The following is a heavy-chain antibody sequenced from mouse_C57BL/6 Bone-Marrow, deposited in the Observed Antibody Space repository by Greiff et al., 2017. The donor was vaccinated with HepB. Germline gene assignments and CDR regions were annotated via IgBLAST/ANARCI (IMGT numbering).Heavy chain of an antibody. J-gene: IGHJ3*01. V-gene: IGHV14-3*02. CDR1: GFNINDTY. CDR3: ATSPSFAY. Sequence: EVNLVESGADLVKPGASVKLSCIVSGFNINDTYMYWVKQRPEQGLEWIGKIDPANGNTKYDPKFQGKATITANTSSNTAYLQLSSLTSEDTAVYYCATSPSFAYWGQGTRVTVSA. CDR2: IDPANGNT.